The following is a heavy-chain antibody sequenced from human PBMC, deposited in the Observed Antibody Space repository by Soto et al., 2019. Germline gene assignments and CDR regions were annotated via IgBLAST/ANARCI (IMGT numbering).Heavy chain of an antibody. CDR1: GGSISSGNYY. CDR3: VTMGTPATRLYYFDF. V-gene: IGHV4-30-4*01. Sequence: QVQLQESGPGLVKPSQTLSLTCTVSGGSISSGNYYWSWIRQPPGKGLEWIGFISYSGSTYYNLSLKSRITISVDTSKNQFSLNLSFVTAADTAVYYCVTMGTPATRLYYFDFWGQGTLVTVSS. J-gene: IGHJ4*02. D-gene: IGHD2-15*01. CDR2: ISYSGST.